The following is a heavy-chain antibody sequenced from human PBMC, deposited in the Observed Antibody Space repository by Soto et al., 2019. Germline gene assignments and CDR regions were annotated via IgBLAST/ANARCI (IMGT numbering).Heavy chain of an antibody. J-gene: IGHJ4*02. CDR2: VSHDGRNT. CDR3: AKGGRQWLVTSDFNY. Sequence: VQLVESGGGVVQPGRSLRLSCAASGFTFSDYAMHWVRQAPGKGLEWVAVVSHDGRNTHYADSVKGRFTISRDSSKNSVYLEMTSLRAEDTAVYYCAKGGRQWLVTSDFNYWGQGAQVTVSS. V-gene: IGHV3-30*18. D-gene: IGHD6-19*01. CDR1: GFTFSDYA.